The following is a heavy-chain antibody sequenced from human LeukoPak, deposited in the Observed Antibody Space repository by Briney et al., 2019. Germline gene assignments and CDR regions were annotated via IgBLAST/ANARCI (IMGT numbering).Heavy chain of an antibody. D-gene: IGHD3-3*01. J-gene: IGHJ6*03. CDR3: ARVQVGGLRFLEWLALDSYYYYYMDV. Sequence: PGGSLRLSCAASGFTFSSYGMHWVRQAPGKGLEWVAFIRYDGSNKYYADSVKGRFTISRDNSKNTLYLQMNSLRAEDTAVYYCARVQVGGLRFLEWLALDSYYYYYMDVWGKGTTVTVSS. V-gene: IGHV3-30*02. CDR1: GFTFSSYG. CDR2: IRYDGSNK.